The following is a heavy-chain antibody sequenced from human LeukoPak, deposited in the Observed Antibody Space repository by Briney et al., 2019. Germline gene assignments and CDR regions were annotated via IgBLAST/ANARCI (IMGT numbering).Heavy chain of an antibody. CDR3: VRRVYSGSYNWYFDL. V-gene: IGHV3-33*01. CDR2: IWYDGSKT. Sequence: GSSLRLSCAASGYSFSSYGMHWVRQAPGEGLDWVAVIWYDGSKTYYADSVKGRFTISRDDSKNTLYLQMNSLRAEDTAVYYCVRRVYSGSYNWYFDLWGRGTLVTVSS. J-gene: IGHJ2*01. CDR1: GYSFSSYG. D-gene: IGHD1-26*01.